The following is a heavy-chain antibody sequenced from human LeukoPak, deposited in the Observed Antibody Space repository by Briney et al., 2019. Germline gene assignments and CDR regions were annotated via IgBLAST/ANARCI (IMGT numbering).Heavy chain of an antibody. CDR1: GFTFSSYA. Sequence: PGGSLRLSCAASGFTFSSYAMHWVRQAPGKGLEWVAVISYDGSNKYYADSVKGRFTISRDNSKNTLYLQMNSLRAEDTAVYYCARDALPTPPNYMDVWGKGTTVTVSS. J-gene: IGHJ6*03. V-gene: IGHV3-30-3*01. CDR2: ISYDGSNK. CDR3: ARDALPTPPNYMDV.